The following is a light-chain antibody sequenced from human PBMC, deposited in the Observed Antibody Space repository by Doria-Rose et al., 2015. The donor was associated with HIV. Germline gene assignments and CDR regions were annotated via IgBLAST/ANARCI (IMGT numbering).Light chain of an antibody. Sequence: DIRVAQSPSSLSASVGDRVTITCRASQNINRFLNWYQQKPGKVPKVLIYAASSLQSGVHSRFSGSGSGTDSTLTISSLQPEDFATYYCQQSFSTPRTFGQGTKVEIK. CDR3: QQSFSTPRT. J-gene: IGKJ1*01. V-gene: IGKV1-39*01. CDR1: QNINRF. CDR2: AAS.